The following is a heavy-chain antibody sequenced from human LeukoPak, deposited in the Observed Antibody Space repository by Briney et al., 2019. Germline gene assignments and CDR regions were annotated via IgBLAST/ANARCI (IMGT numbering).Heavy chain of an antibody. J-gene: IGHJ4*02. Sequence: GGSLRLSCAASGFTFSSYSMNWVRQAPGKGLEWVSSISSSSSYIYYADSVKGRFTISRDNAKNSLYLQMNSLRAEDTAVYYCARGGITMVRRVDYWGQGTLVTASS. CDR3: ARGGITMVRRVDY. CDR1: GFTFSSYS. D-gene: IGHD3-10*01. CDR2: ISSSSSYI. V-gene: IGHV3-21*01.